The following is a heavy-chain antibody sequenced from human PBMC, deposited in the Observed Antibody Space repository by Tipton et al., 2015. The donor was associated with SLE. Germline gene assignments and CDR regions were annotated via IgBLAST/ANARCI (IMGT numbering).Heavy chain of an antibody. J-gene: IGHJ5*02. V-gene: IGHV4-61*02. CDR2: TYTSGSA. CDR1: GGSISSGTYY. D-gene: IGHD5-12*01. CDR3: ARHIVILKVTEGSDWFDP. Sequence: LRLSCTVSGGSISSGTYYWSWIRQPAGKGLEWIGRTYTSGSANYNPSLKSRVTISVDTSKNQFSLKLSSVTAADTAVYYCARHIVILKVTEGSDWFDPWGLGALVIVSS.